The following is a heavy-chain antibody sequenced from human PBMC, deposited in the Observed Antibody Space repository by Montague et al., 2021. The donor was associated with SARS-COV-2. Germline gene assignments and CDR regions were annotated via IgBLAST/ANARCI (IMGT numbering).Heavy chain of an antibody. CDR3: ARRLGGSGWLDY. CDR1: GGSISSGSYY. D-gene: IGHD6-25*01. V-gene: IGHV4-39*01. CDR2: IHSSGST. J-gene: IGHJ4*02. Sequence: SGTLSLTCTVAGGSISSGSYYWGWIRQPPGKGLEWIGNIHSSGSTYYKSRVTISVDTSKNQFSLKVTSVTAADTAVYYCARRLGGSGWLDYWGQGTLVTVSS.